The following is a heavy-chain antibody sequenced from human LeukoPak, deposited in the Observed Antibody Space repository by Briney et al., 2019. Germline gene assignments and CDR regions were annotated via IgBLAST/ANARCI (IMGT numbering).Heavy chain of an antibody. J-gene: IGHJ4*02. Sequence: GGSLRLSCAASGFTFSSFAMSWVRQAPGKGLEWVSSISSSSSYIYYADSVKGRFTISRDNAKNSLYLQMNSLRAEDTAVYYCARELDTGSDYWGQGTLVTVSS. CDR3: ARELDTGSDY. V-gene: IGHV3-21*01. CDR1: GFTFSSFA. CDR2: ISSSSSYI. D-gene: IGHD5-18*01.